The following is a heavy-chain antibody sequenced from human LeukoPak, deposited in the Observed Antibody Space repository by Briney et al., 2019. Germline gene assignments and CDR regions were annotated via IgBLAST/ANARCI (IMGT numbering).Heavy chain of an antibody. D-gene: IGHD3-10*01. CDR3: ARGRDGSGSFDY. CDR2: IYTSGST. J-gene: IGHJ4*02. V-gene: IGHV4-61*02. Sequence: SQTLSLTCTVSGGSISSGSYYWSWIRQPAGKGLEWIGRIYTSGSTNYNPSLKSRVTISVDTSKNQFSLKLNSVTAADTALYYCARGRDGSGSFDYWGQGTPVTVSS. CDR1: GGSISSGSYY.